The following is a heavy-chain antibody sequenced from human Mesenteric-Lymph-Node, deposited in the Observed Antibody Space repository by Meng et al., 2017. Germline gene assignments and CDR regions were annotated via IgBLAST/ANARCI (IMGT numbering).Heavy chain of an antibody. CDR1: CGSISRGDYY. Sequence: LQDLGPCRLTPSHTLSPTCTVSCGSISRGDYYWSGSRQPPGKGLEWIGYIYYSGSTYYNPSLKSRVTISVDTSKNQFSLKLSSVTAADTAVYYCARVGWRQWSFDLWGRGTLVTVSS. CDR3: ARVGWRQWSFDL. V-gene: IGHV4-30-4*01. J-gene: IGHJ2*01. D-gene: IGHD5-18*01. CDR2: IYYSGST.